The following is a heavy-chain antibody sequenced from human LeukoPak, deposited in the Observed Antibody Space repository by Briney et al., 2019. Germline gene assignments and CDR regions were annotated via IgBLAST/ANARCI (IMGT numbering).Heavy chain of an antibody. CDR2: IGSSGTAI. CDR1: GFPFSIYE. CDR3: ALLAVASDFDY. Sequence: GGSLRLSCAVSGFPFSIYEMNWVRQAPGKGLEWVSNIGSSGTAIYYADSVKGRFSISRDNAKSSLYLQMNSLRVEDTAVYYCALLAVASDFDYWGQGALVTVSS. D-gene: IGHD6-19*01. J-gene: IGHJ4*02. V-gene: IGHV3-48*03.